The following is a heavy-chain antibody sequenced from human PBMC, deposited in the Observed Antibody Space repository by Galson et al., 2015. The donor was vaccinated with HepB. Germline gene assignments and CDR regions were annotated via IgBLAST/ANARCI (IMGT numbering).Heavy chain of an antibody. D-gene: IGHD3-10*01. CDR3: ARWGGGDADGLDV. J-gene: IGHJ6*02. CDR2: IYPDDSDT. V-gene: IGHV5-51*03. Sequence: QSGAEVKKPGESLKISCRGSGYSFNTHWIAWVRLMPGKGLEWMGIIYPDDSDTKYSPSFQGQVTISADKSIATAYLQWRTLQASDTAMYYCARWGGGDADGLDVWGQGTTVTAS. CDR1: GYSFNTHW.